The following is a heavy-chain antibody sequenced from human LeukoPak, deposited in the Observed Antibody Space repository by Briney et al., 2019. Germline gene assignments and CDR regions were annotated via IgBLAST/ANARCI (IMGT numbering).Heavy chain of an antibody. CDR1: GFTFSSYG. D-gene: IGHD3-9*01. CDR3: AKDINTGYYYFDY. CDR2: ISDSGGST. J-gene: IGHJ4*02. V-gene: IGHV3-23*01. Sequence: GGSLRLSCAASGFTFSSYGMHWVRQAPGKGLEWVAVISDSGGSTYYADSVKGRFTISRDNSKNTLYVQMNSLRAEDTAVYYCAKDINTGYYYFDYWGQGTLVTVSS.